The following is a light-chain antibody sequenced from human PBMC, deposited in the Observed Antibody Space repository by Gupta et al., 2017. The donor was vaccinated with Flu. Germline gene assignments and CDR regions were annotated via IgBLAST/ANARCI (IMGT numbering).Light chain of an antibody. Sequence: SSVLPQPPSVSVAPGQTARITCGGNNIGSKSVHWYQQKPGQAPGLVVYDDSDRPSGSPERFSGSNSGNTATLTISRVEAGEEADYYCQVWDSSSDHLVVFGGGTKLTVL. J-gene: IGLJ2*01. CDR2: DDS. CDR3: QVWDSSSDHLVV. CDR1: NIGSKS. V-gene: IGLV3-21*02.